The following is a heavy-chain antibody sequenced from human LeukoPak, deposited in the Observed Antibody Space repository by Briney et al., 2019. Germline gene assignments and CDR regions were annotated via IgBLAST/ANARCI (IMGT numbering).Heavy chain of an antibody. CDR1: GFTVSNNY. J-gene: IGHJ4*02. CDR2: IYSGGTT. Sequence: GSLRLSCAAAGFTVSNNYMSWVRQAPGKGLEWVSAIYSGGTTYYTDSVKGRFTISRDNSENTLYLQMNSLRAEDTAVYYCARGELARRFDDWGQGTLVTVSS. V-gene: IGHV3-66*02. D-gene: IGHD3-10*01. CDR3: ARGELARRFDD.